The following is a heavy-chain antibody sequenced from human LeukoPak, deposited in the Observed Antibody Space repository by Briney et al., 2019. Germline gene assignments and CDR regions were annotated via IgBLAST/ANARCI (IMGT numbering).Heavy chain of an antibody. CDR1: AFTFSTYG. CDR2: ISYDAKNK. Sequence: GRSLRLSCAASAFTFSTYGMHWVRQAPGKGLEWAAVISYDAKNKYYSDSVKGRFTISRDNSKNTLYLQMNSLRAEDTAVYYCARVWCGAFDYWGQGTLVTVSS. J-gene: IGHJ4*02. V-gene: IGHV3-30*03. D-gene: IGHD2-8*01. CDR3: ARVWCGAFDY.